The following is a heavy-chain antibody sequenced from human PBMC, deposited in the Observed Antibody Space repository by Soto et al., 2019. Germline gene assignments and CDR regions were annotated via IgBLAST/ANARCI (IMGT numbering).Heavy chain of an antibody. CDR2: IYYSGST. CDR1: GGSISSGGYY. CDR3: ARVIGGSYKGGYNWFDP. Sequence: QVQLQESGPGLVKPSQTLSLTCTVSGGSISSGGYYWSWIRQHPGKGLEWIGYIYYSGSTYYNPSLKSRVTISVDTSKNQFSRKLSSVTAADTAVYYCARVIGGSYKGGYNWFDPWGQGTLVTVSS. V-gene: IGHV4-31*03. J-gene: IGHJ5*02. D-gene: IGHD1-26*01.